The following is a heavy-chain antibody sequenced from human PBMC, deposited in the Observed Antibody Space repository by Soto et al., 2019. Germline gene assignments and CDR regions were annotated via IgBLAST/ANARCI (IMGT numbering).Heavy chain of an antibody. V-gene: IGHV4-31*03. CDR1: GGSISSGGYY. D-gene: IGHD6-25*01. Sequence: PXETLSLTCTVSGGSISSGGYYWSWIRQHPGKGLEWIGYIYYSGSTFYNPSLKSRITISVDTSKNQFSLKLTSVTAADTAVYYCATRYSSGWIDYWGQGTLVTVSS. CDR2: IYYSGST. J-gene: IGHJ4*02. CDR3: ATRYSSGWIDY.